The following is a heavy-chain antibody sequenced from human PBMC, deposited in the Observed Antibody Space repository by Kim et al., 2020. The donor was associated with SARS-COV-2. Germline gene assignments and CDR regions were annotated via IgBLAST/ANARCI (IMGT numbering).Heavy chain of an antibody. J-gene: IGHJ5*02. CDR2: IYYSGST. V-gene: IGHV4-39*01. CDR3: ARTSGWTYNWFDP. CDR1: GGSISSSSYY. D-gene: IGHD6-19*01. Sequence: SETLSLTCTVSGGSISSSSYYWGWIRQPPGKGLEWIGSIYYSGSTYYNPSLKSRVTISVDTSKNQFSLKLSSVTAADTAVYYCARTSGWTYNWFDPWGQGTLVTVSS.